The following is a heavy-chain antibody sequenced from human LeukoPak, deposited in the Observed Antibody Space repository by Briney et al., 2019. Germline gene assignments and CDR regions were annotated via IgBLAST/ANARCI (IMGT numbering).Heavy chain of an antibody. J-gene: IGHJ4*02. V-gene: IGHV3-21*01. CDR2: ISSSSSYI. Sequence: PGGSLRLSCAASGFTFSSYSMNWVRQTPGKGLEWVSSISSSSSYIYYADSVKGRFTISRDNAKNSLYLQMNSLRAEDTAVYYCATLHYYDSSGYYWAQNDHWGQGTLVTVSS. D-gene: IGHD3-22*01. CDR1: GFTFSSYS. CDR3: ATLHYYDSSGYYWAQNDH.